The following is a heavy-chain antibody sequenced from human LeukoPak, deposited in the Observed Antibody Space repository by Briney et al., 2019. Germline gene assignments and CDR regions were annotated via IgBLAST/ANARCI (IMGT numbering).Heavy chain of an antibody. CDR2: ISSSGSII. J-gene: IGHJ4*02. CDR1: GFAFSSCE. D-gene: IGHD7-27*01. Sequence: GGSLRLPCASSGFAFSSCEMNWVRQAPGKGLEWVSYISSSGSIIYYADSVKGRFTISRDNAKNSLFLQMNSPRVEDTAVYYCARTMWGFDYWGQGTLVTVSS. V-gene: IGHV3-48*03. CDR3: ARTMWGFDY.